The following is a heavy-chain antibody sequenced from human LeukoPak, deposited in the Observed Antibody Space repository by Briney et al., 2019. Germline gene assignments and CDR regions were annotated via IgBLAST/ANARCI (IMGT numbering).Heavy chain of an antibody. Sequence: PSETLSLTCTVSGGSISSYYWSWIRQPPGKGLEWIGYIYYSGSTNYNPSLKSRVTISVDTSKNQFSLKLSSVTAADTAVYYCAKVYGGWYVGHAFDIWGQGTMVRLF. CDR3: AKVYGGWYVGHAFDI. CDR1: GGSISSYY. CDR2: IYYSGST. V-gene: IGHV4-59*01. J-gene: IGHJ3*02. D-gene: IGHD6-19*01.